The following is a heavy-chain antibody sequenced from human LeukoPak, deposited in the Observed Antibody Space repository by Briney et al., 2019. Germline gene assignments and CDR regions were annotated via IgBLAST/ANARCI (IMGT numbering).Heavy chain of an antibody. CDR2: IDPDSGGT. Sequence: ASVKVSCRASGYTLTDYYMHWVRQAPGQGLEWMGCIDPDSGGTKSAQRFQGRVTMTRGTSITTVYMELSRLRSDDTAVYYCAREYYDSSGSKYAFDIWGQGTMVIVSS. CDR1: GYTLTDYY. D-gene: IGHD3-22*01. CDR3: AREYYDSSGSKYAFDI. J-gene: IGHJ3*02. V-gene: IGHV1-2*02.